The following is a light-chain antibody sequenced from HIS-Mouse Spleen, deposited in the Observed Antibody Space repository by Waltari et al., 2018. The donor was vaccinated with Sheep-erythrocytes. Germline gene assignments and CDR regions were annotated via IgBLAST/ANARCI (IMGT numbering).Light chain of an antibody. CDR2: AAS. Sequence: DIQMTQSPSSVSASVGDRVTITCRAGQGISSWLALYQQKPGKAPKLLIYAASSLQSGVPSRFSGSGSGTDFTLTISSLQPEDFATYYCQQANSFPITFGQGTRLEIK. J-gene: IGKJ5*01. CDR3: QQANSFPIT. CDR1: QGISSW. V-gene: IGKV1-12*01.